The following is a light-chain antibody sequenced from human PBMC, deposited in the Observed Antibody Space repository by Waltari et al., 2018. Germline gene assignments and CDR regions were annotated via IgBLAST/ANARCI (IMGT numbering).Light chain of an antibody. CDR1: SSNIGNNY. CDR3: GAWDSSLSVYV. CDR2: DNN. V-gene: IGLV1-51*01. Sequence: QSVLTQPPSVSAAPGQKVTISCSGRSSNIGNNYVSWYQQLPGTAPKLLSYDNNKRPSGIPDRFSGSKSGTSATLGITGLQTGDEADYYCGAWDSSLSVYVFGTGTKVTV. J-gene: IGLJ1*01.